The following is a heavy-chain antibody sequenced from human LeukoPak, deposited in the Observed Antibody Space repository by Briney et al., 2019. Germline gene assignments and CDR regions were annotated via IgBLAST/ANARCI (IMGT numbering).Heavy chain of an antibody. CDR3: ARSYVAAAGTGAFDI. V-gene: IGHV3-48*03. J-gene: IGHJ3*02. D-gene: IGHD6-13*01. CDR2: ISSSGSTI. CDR1: GFTFSSYE. Sequence: GGSLRLSCAASGFTFSSYEMNWVRQAPGKGLEWVSYISSSGSTIYYADSVKGRFTISRDNAKNSLYLQMNSLRAEDTAVYYCARSYVAAAGTGAFDIRGQGTMVTVSS.